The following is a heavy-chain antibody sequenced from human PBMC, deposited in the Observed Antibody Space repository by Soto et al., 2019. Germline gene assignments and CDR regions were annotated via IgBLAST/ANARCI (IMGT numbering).Heavy chain of an antibody. D-gene: IGHD3-3*01. V-gene: IGHV3-48*01. Sequence: GGSLRLSCAASGFTFSSYSMNWVRQAPGKGLEWVSYISSSSSTIYYADSVKGRFTISRDNAKNSLYLQMNSLRAEDTAVYYCAREGRFLEWLFGWFDPWGQGTLVTVSS. CDR3: AREGRFLEWLFGWFDP. J-gene: IGHJ5*02. CDR2: ISSSSSTI. CDR1: GFTFSSYS.